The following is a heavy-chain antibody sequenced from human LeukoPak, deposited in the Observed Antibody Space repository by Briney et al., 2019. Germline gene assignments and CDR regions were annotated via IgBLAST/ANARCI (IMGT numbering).Heavy chain of an antibody. CDR1: GFTFRKYV. V-gene: IGHV3-23*01. CDR3: ARDNYSSSWYKGEFVY. J-gene: IGHJ4*02. Sequence: GESLRLSCAASGFTFRKYVMTWVRLAPGKGLECVSAISGSGSRTNYDDSVKGRFTISRDNSKNTLSLQMNSLRTEDTAVYFCARDNYSSSWYKGEFVYWGQGTLVTVSS. CDR2: ISGSGSRT. D-gene: IGHD6-13*01.